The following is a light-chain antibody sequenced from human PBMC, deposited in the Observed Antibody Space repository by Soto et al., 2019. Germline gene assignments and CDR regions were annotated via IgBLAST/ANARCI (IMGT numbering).Light chain of an antibody. V-gene: IGKV3-20*01. J-gene: IGKJ1*01. CDR3: QFYGDPPKT. CDR2: DAS. Sequence: EIVFTQSPGTLSLSPGERGTLSCRASQSVSSNFLAWYQQKPGQAPRLLIFDASTRATGIPDRFTGSGSGTDFTLTISRLEPEDFAVYYCQFYGDPPKTFGQGTKVDIK. CDR1: QSVSSNF.